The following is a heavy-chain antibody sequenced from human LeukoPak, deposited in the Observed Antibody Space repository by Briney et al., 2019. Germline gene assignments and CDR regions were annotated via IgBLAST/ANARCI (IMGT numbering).Heavy chain of an antibody. CDR1: GYTFTSYG. V-gene: IGHV1-18*01. Sequence: ASVKVSCKASGYTFTSYGISWVRHAPGQGLEWMGWISAYNGNTNYAQKLQGRVTMTTDTSTSTAYMELRSLRSDDTAVYYCARDVNCSGGSCYLDYWGQGTLVTVSS. D-gene: IGHD2-15*01. J-gene: IGHJ4*02. CDR2: ISAYNGNT. CDR3: ARDVNCSGGSCYLDY.